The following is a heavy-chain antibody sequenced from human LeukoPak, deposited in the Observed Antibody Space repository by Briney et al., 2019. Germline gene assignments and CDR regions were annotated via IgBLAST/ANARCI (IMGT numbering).Heavy chain of an antibody. CDR3: ARVPTLGQGYYYYYYYMDV. J-gene: IGHJ6*03. CDR2: INHSGST. Sequence: PSETLSLTCAVYGGSFSGYYWSWIRQPPGKGLEWIGEINHSGSTNYNPSLKSRVTISVDTSKNQFSLKLSSVTAADTAVYYCARVPTLGQGYYYYYYYMDVWGKGTTVTVSS. CDR1: GGSFSGYY. V-gene: IGHV4-34*01. D-gene: IGHD7-27*01.